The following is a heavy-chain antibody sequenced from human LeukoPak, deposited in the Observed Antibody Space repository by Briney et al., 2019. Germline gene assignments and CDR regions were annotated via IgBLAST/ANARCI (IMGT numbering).Heavy chain of an antibody. CDR3: ARGSSSSLYYFDY. J-gene: IGHJ4*02. Sequence: SETLSLTCTVSGGSISSGGYYWSWIRQHPGKGLERIGYIYLSGSTYYNPSLKSRVTILVDTSKNQFSLRLSSVTAADTAVYYCARGSSSSLYYFDYWGQGTLVTVSS. V-gene: IGHV4-31*03. CDR2: IYLSGST. CDR1: GGSISSGGYY. D-gene: IGHD2-2*01.